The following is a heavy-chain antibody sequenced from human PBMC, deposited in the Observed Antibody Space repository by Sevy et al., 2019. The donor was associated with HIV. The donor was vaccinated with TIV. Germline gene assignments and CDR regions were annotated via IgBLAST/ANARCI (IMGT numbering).Heavy chain of an antibody. D-gene: IGHD5-12*01. J-gene: IGHJ6*03. CDR1: GFTFSSYW. V-gene: IGHV3-7*01. CDR2: IKQDGSEK. CDR3: ARESKVSGYVLPIYYYYYMDV. Sequence: GGSLRLSCAASGFTFSSYWMSWVRQAPGKGLEWVANIKQDGSEKYYVDSGKGRFTISRDNAKNSLYLQMNSLRAEDTAVYYCARESKVSGYVLPIYYYYYMDVWGKGTTVTVSS.